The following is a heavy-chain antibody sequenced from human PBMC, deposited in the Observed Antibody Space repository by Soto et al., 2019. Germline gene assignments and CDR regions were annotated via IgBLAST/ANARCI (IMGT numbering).Heavy chain of an antibody. CDR1: GAPTTWGDYS. J-gene: IGHJ5*02. CDR3: ARGRVVVPAAVMFNCLDP. CDR2: IFHGGST. D-gene: IGHD2-2*01. V-gene: IGHV4-30-2*01. Sequence: PSETLSLTCAIPGAPTTWGDYSWNWIRQPPGKGLEWIGYIFHGGSTYYNPSLRSRVTISVDRSRTQFSLKMSSVTAADTAVYYCARGRVVVPAAVMFNCLDPWGQGALVTVSS.